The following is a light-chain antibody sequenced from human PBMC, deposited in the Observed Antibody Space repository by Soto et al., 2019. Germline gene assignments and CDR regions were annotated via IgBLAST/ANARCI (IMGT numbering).Light chain of an antibody. Sequence: QSALTQPRSVSGSPGQSDTISCTGTSSDVGGYSYVSWYQLHPGRASKLMIYDVRERPSGVPDRFSGSKSGNTASLTISGLQAEDEADYYCCSYAGSHTLLFGGGTKLTVL. CDR3: CSYAGSHTLL. CDR2: DVR. J-gene: IGLJ2*01. V-gene: IGLV2-11*01. CDR1: SSDVGGYSY.